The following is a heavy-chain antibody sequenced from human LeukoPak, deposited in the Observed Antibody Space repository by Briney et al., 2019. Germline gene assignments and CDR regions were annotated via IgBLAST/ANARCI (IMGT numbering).Heavy chain of an antibody. D-gene: IGHD3-16*01. CDR1: GFTFSSYA. CDR3: ARDGFGTGSN. Sequence: HPGGSLRLSCAASGFTFSSYAMHWVRQAPGKGLEWVAVISYDGSNKYYADSVKGRFTISRDNSKNTLYLQMNTLRADDTAVYYCARDGFGTGSNWGQGTLVTVSS. CDR2: ISYDGSNK. J-gene: IGHJ4*02. V-gene: IGHV3-30*04.